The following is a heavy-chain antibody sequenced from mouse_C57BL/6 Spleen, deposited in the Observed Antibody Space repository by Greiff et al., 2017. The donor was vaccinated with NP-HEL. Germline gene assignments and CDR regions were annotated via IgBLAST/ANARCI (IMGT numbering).Heavy chain of an antibody. V-gene: IGHV1-9*01. Sequence: QVQLKESGAELMKPGASVKLSCKATGYTFTGYWIEWVKQRPGHGLEWIGEILPGSGSTNYNEKFKGKATFTADTSSNTAYMQLSSLTTEDSAIYYCSRIPYYYGSSVYAMDYWSQGTSVTVSS. CDR1: GYTFTGYW. CDR2: ILPGSGST. D-gene: IGHD1-1*01. J-gene: IGHJ4*01. CDR3: SRIPYYYGSSVYAMDY.